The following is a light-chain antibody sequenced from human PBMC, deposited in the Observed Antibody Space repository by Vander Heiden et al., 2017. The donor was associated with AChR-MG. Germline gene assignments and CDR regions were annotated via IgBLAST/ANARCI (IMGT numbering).Light chain of an antibody. CDR2: SNN. Sequence: QSVLTPPPSASGTPGQRVTISCSGSSSNIGSNTVNLYQQLPGTAPKPLIYSNNQRPSGVPDLFSGSKSGTSASLAISGLQSEDEADYYCAAWDDSLNGLYVFGTGTKVTVL. CDR3: AAWDDSLNGLYV. CDR1: SSNIGSNT. J-gene: IGLJ1*01. V-gene: IGLV1-44*01.